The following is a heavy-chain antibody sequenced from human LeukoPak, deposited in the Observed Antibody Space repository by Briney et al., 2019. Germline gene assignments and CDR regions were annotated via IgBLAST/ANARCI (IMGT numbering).Heavy chain of an antibody. D-gene: IGHD6-19*01. CDR2: ISGSGGST. Sequence: PGGSLRLSCAASGFTFSSYWMQWVRQAPGKGLEWVSVISGSGGSTYSAESVKGRFTISRDNSKNTLYLQMNSLRVEDTAVYYCAKGPRASGWTYFDYWGQGTLVTVSS. J-gene: IGHJ4*02. V-gene: IGHV3-23*01. CDR1: GFTFSSYW. CDR3: AKGPRASGWTYFDY.